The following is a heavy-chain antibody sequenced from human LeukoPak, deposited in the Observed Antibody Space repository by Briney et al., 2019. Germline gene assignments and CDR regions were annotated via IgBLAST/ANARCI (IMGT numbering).Heavy chain of an antibody. D-gene: IGHD3-10*01. J-gene: IGHJ4*02. CDR3: ARSYSFGELPAFDY. Sequence: PSETLSLTCPVSGGSISSYYWGWIRQPPGKGLEWIGSIYYSGSTYYNPSLKSRVTISVDTSKNQFSLKLSSVTAADTAVYYCARSYSFGELPAFDYWGQGTLVTVSS. CDR1: GGSISSYY. CDR2: IYYSGST. V-gene: IGHV4-39*01.